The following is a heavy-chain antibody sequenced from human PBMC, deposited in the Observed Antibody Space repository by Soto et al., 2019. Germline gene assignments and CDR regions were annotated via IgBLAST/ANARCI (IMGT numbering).Heavy chain of an antibody. V-gene: IGHV1-69*13. Sequence: SVKVSCKASEGTFNSYAIAWVRQAPGQGLEWMGGIIPYYNTLNYAQKFQDRVTITADDSTNTVYMELSSLRSDDTAVYFCASGASRWYPYFFDSWAQGTLVTVYS. CDR3: ASGASRWYPYFFDS. D-gene: IGHD6-13*01. J-gene: IGHJ4*02. CDR1: EGTFNSYA. CDR2: IIPYYNTL.